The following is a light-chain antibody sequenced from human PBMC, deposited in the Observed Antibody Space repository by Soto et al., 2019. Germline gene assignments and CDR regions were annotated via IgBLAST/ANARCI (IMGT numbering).Light chain of an antibody. V-gene: IGKV1-5*01. CDR1: ETISTW. CDR3: LQYNDYSWT. CDR2: SSS. Sequence: DTQMTQSPSTLSAPVGDRVTITCRASETISTWLAWYQQKPGQAPKLLIYSSSFLESGVPSRFSGSGSGTEFALTISSLQPDDFATYYCLQYNDYSWTFGQGTKVDIK. J-gene: IGKJ1*01.